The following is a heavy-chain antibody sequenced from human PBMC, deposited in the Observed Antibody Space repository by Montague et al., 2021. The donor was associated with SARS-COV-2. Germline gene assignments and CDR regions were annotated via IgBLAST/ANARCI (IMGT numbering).Heavy chain of an antibody. CDR3: ARGSSFVTIFGVVITDPRFDY. J-gene: IGHJ4*02. D-gene: IGHD3-3*01. CDR1: GGSFSAYY. V-gene: IGHV4-34*01. CDR2: INHSGST. Sequence: SETLSLTCTVSGGSFSAYYWSWIRQPPGKGLEWIGEINHSGSTNYNPSXXSRVTISVDTSKNQFSLKLISVTAADTAVYYCARGSSFVTIFGVVITDPRFDYWGQGTLVTVSS.